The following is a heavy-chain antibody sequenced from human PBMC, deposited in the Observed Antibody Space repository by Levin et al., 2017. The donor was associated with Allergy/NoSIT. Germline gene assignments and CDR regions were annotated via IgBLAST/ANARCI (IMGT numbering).Heavy chain of an antibody. J-gene: IGHJ6*02. CDR1: GFTFSGYW. CDR3: ARGRYLDV. V-gene: IGHV3-7*01. D-gene: IGHD3-9*01. Sequence: QAGGSLRLSCAASGFTFSGYWMSWVRQAPGKGLEWVANIKQDGSEKYYVDSVQGRFTISRDNAKNSLFLQMHSLRAEDTAVYYCARGRYLDVWGQGTTVTVSS. CDR2: IKQDGSEK.